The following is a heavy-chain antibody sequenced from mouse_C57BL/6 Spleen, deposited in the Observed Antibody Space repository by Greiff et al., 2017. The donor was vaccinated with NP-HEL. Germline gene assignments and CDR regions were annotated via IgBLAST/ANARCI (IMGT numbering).Heavy chain of an antibody. CDR2: IDPENGDT. CDR1: GFNIKDDY. CDR3: TKGLRYFDV. Sequence: VQLKESGAELVRPGASVKLSCTASGFNIKDDYMHWVKQRPEQGLEWIGWIDPENGDTEYASKFQGKATIKADTSSNTAYLQLSSLTSEDTAVYYCTKGLRYFDVWGTGTTVTVSS. V-gene: IGHV14-4*01. J-gene: IGHJ1*03. D-gene: IGHD2-13*01.